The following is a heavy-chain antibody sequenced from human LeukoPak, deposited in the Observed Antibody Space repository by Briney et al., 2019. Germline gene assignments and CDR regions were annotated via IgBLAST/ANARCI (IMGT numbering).Heavy chain of an antibody. J-gene: IGHJ6*03. CDR3: ARGRGWFGELLGYYYYYYMDV. CDR1: GGSISSGGYS. CDR2: IYYSGST. Sequence: SETLSLTCAVSGGSISSGGYSWSWIRQPPGKGLEWIGYIYYSGSTNYNPSLKSRVTISVDTSKNQFSLKLSSVTAADTAVYYCARGRGWFGELLGYYYYYYMDVWGKGTTVTISS. V-gene: IGHV4-30-4*07. D-gene: IGHD3-10*01.